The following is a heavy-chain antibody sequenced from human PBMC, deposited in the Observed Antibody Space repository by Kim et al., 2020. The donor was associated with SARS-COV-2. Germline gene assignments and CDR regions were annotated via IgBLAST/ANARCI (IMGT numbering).Heavy chain of an antibody. D-gene: IGHD1-26*01. CDR2: SNK. J-gene: IGHJ4*02. V-gene: IGHV3-30*01. Sequence: SNKDYADAVKGRFTSSKDNAKNTQYLQMNSLRAEDTAVYYCARQVGASNYWGQGTLVTVSS. CDR3: ARQVGASNY.